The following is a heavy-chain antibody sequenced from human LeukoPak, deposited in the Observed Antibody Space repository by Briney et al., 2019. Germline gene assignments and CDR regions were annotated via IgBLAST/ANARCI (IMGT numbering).Heavy chain of an antibody. V-gene: IGHV4-31*03. J-gene: IGHJ4*02. CDR3: ARVVAAAGTSDY. D-gene: IGHD6-13*01. CDR2: IYYSGST. CDR1: GGSISSGGYY. Sequence: SETLSLTCTVSGGSISSGGYYWSWIRQHPGKGLEWIGHIYYSGSTYYNPSLKSRVTISVDTSKNQFSLKLSSVTAADTAVYYCARVVAAAGTSDYWGQGTLVTVSS.